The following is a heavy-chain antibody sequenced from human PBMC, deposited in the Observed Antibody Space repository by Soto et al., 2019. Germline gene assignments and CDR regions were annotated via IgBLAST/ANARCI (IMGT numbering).Heavy chain of an antibody. CDR1: GGSISSSSYY. Sequence: QLQLQESGPGLVKPSETLSLTCTVSGGSISSSSYYWGWIRQPPGKGLEWIGSIYYSGSTYYNPSLKSRVTISVDTSKNQFSLKLSSVTAADTAVYYCARPRVYGSGPLSAFDIWGQGTMVTVSS. CDR2: IYYSGST. J-gene: IGHJ3*02. D-gene: IGHD2-15*01. CDR3: ARPRVYGSGPLSAFDI. V-gene: IGHV4-39*01.